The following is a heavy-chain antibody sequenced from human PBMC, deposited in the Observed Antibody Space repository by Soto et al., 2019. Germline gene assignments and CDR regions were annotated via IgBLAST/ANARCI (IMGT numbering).Heavy chain of an antibody. CDR3: ARGNRPYYNGIKYYWTDDY. CDR2: IRESGASS. V-gene: IGHV3-23*01. J-gene: IGHJ4*02. Sequence: EVQLLESGGGLVQPGGSLRLSCAASGFTFSDQPMSWLRQAPGKGLEWVSSIRESGASSYYADSVKGRFTTSRDNSRNTLYLQMNSLRAEDTAVYYGARGNRPYYNGIKYYWTDDYWGQVTRVTVSS. D-gene: IGHD3-10*01. CDR1: GFTFSDQP.